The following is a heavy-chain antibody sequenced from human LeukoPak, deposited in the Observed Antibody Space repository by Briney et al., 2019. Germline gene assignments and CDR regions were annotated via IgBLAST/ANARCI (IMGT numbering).Heavy chain of an antibody. Sequence: ASVKVSCKASGYTFTSYGISWVRQAPGQGLEWMGWISAYNGSTNYAQKLQGRVTMTTDTSTSTAYMELRSLRSDDTAVYYCVLAPNSNWFDFWGQGTLVTVSS. CDR3: VLAPNSNWFDF. D-gene: IGHD2-15*01. J-gene: IGHJ4*02. CDR1: GYTFTSYG. CDR2: ISAYNGST. V-gene: IGHV1-18*01.